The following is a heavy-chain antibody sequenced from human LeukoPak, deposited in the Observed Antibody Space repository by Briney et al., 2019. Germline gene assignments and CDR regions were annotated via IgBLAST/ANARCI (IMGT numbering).Heavy chain of an antibody. J-gene: IGHJ4*02. CDR1: GFTFSNYG. CDR2: IWYDGNNK. Sequence: GGSLRLSCAASGFTFSNYGMHWVRQAPGKGLEWMTTIWYDGNNKYYADSVKGRFAISRDNSKNTLYVQMSSLRVEDTAVYYCARGSRAYGSGATIDYWGQGTLVTVSS. V-gene: IGHV3-33*01. CDR3: ARGSRAYGSGATIDY. D-gene: IGHD2-15*01.